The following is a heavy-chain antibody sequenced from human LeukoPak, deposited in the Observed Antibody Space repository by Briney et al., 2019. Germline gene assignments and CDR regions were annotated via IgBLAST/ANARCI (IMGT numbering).Heavy chain of an antibody. D-gene: IGHD6-13*01. V-gene: IGHV4-38-2*02. J-gene: IGHJ4*02. CDR1: GYSISSGYY. CDR2: IYHSGST. CDR3: ARVAKQQLTAGSFDY. Sequence: SETLSLTCTVSGYSISSGYYWGWVRQPPGKGLEWIGSIYHSGSTYYNPSLKSRVTISVDTSKNQFSLKLSSVTAADTAVYYCARVAKQQLTAGSFDYWGQGTLVTVSS.